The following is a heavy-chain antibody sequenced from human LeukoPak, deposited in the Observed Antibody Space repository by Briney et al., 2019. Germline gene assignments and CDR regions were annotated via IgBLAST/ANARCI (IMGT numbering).Heavy chain of an antibody. CDR3: AKGDSSAYTPLDY. D-gene: IGHD3-22*01. CDR1: GFTFSSYA. J-gene: IGHJ4*02. CDR2: ISGSGGST. V-gene: IGHV3-23*01. Sequence: GGSLRLSCAASGFTFSSYAMSWVRQAPGKGLEWVSAISGSGGSTYYADSVKGRFTISRDNSKNTLYLQINSLRAEDTAVYYCAKGDSSAYTPLDYWGQGTLVTVSS.